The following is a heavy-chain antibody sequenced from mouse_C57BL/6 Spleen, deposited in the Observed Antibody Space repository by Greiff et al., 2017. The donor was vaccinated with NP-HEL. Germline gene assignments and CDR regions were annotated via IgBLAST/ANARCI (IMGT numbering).Heavy chain of an antibody. J-gene: IGHJ4*01. CDR3: ASGLKAMDY. CDR2: INPSTGGT. Sequence: EVKLMESGPELVKPGASVKISCKASGYSFTGYYMNWVKQSPEKSLEWIGEINPSTGGTTYNQKFKAKATLTVDKSSSTAYMQLKSLTSEDSAVYYCASGLKAMDYWGQGTSVTVSS. CDR1: GYSFTGYY. V-gene: IGHV1-42*01.